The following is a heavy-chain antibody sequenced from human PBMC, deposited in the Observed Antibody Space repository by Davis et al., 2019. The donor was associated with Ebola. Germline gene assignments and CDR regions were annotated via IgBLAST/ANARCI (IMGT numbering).Heavy chain of an antibody. J-gene: IGHJ4*02. CDR2: INPDGSFT. D-gene: IGHD2-2*01. V-gene: IGHV3-74*01. Sequence: PGGSLRLSCAASGFTFSSYWMHWVRQAPGKGLAWVSRINPDGSFTDYADSVKGRFSISRDSTSNTLYLQMNGLRAEDTAVYYCARSSYQPDYWGQGTLVTVSS. CDR3: ARSSYQPDY. CDR1: GFTFSSYW.